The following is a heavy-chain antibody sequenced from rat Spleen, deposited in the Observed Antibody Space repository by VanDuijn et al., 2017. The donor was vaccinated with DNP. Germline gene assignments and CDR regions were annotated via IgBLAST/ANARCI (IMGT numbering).Heavy chain of an antibody. CDR3: ARHRRSYGYAMDA. CDR2: IWSGGGT. D-gene: IGHD1-3*01. Sequence: QVQLKESGPGLVQPSQTLSLTCTVSGFSLTSNSVHWIRQPPGKGLEWVGVIWSGGGTAYNSVLKSRLNITRDTSRSQVFLKMNSLQTDDTGTYYCARHRRSYGYAMDAWGQGTSVTVSS. CDR1: GFSLTSNS. J-gene: IGHJ4*01. V-gene: IGHV2-1*01.